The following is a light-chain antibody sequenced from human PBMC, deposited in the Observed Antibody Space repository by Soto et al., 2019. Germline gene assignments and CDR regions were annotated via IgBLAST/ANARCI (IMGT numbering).Light chain of an antibody. Sequence: QSVLTQPRSVSGSPGQSVTISCTGTSNYVSWYQQHPGKAPKLIIYEVSKRPSGAPDRFSGSKSGNTASLTVSGLQAEDEAAYYCSSYAGSNNKVFGTGTKVTVL. CDR1: SNY. CDR3: SSYAGSNNKV. CDR2: EVS. V-gene: IGLV2-8*01. J-gene: IGLJ1*01.